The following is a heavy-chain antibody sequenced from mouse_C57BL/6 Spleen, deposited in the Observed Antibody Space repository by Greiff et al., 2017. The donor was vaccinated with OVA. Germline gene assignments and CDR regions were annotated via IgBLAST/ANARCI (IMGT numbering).Heavy chain of an antibody. CDR2: IDPSDSET. Sequence: QVQLQQPGAELVKPGASVKMSCKASGYTFTSYWMHWVKQRPIQGLEWIGNIDPSDSETHYNQKFKDKATLTVDKSSSTAYMQLSSLTSEDSAVYYCARARTTTEAIDYWGQGNSVTVSS. CDR3: ARARTTTEAIDY. J-gene: IGHJ4*01. CDR1: GYTFTSYW. V-gene: IGHV1-52*01. D-gene: IGHD1-1*01.